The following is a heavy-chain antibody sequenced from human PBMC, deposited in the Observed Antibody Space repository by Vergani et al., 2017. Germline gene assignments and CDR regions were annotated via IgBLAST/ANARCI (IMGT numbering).Heavy chain of an antibody. V-gene: IGHV3-21*01. CDR2: ISSSSSYI. CDR3: ARSYYYDSSGSPGRVY. D-gene: IGHD3-22*01. J-gene: IGHJ4*02. Sequence: EVQLVESGGGLVKPGGSLRLSCAASGFTFSSYSMNWVRQAPGKGLEWFSSISSSSSYIYYADSVKGRFTISRDNAKNSLYLQMNSLRAEDTAVYYCARSYYYDSSGSPGRVYWGQGTLVTVSS. CDR1: GFTFSSYS.